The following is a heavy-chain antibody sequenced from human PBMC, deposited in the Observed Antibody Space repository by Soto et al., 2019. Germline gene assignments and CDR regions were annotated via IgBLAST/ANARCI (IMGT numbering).Heavy chain of an antibody. Sequence: SETLSLTCTVSGGSISSYYWSWIRQPPGKGLEWIGYIYYSGSTNYNPSLKSRVTISVDTSKNQFSLKLSSVTAADTAVYYCARVGVVYGSGSYYMPFDYWGQGTLVTVSS. J-gene: IGHJ4*02. D-gene: IGHD3-10*01. V-gene: IGHV4-59*01. CDR1: GGSISSYY. CDR2: IYYSGST. CDR3: ARVGVVYGSGSYYMPFDY.